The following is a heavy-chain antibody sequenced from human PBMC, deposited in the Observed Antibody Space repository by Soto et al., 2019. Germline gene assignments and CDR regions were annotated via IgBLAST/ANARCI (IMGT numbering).Heavy chain of an antibody. CDR1: GGSFSGYY. J-gene: IGHJ5*02. Sequence: SETLSLTCAVYGGSFSGYYWSWIRQPPGKGLEWIGEINHSGSTNYNPSLKSRVTISVDTSKNQFSLKLSSVAAADTAVYYCARRPEGDFWSGYYGDNWFDPWGQGTLVTVSS. D-gene: IGHD3-3*01. CDR3: ARRPEGDFWSGYYGDNWFDP. CDR2: INHSGST. V-gene: IGHV4-34*01.